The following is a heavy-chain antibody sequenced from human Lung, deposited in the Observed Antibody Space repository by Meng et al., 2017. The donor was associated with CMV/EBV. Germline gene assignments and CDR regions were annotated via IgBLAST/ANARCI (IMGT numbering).Heavy chain of an antibody. V-gene: IGHV1-8*01. Sequence: XVKVSCKASGYTFTGYDINWVRQATGQGLEWMGWMNPNTGDTGYAQEFQGRVTMTSNSSISTAYMELSSLISEDTAIYYCVRGNWGDYWGQGTLVTVSS. CDR2: MNPNTGDT. CDR3: VRGNWGDY. D-gene: IGHD7-27*01. J-gene: IGHJ4*02. CDR1: GYTFTGYD.